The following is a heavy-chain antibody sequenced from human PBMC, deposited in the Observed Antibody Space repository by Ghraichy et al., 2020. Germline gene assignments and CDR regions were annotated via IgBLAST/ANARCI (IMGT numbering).Heavy chain of an antibody. CDR2: INTDGSST. V-gene: IGHV3-74*01. CDR3: VRVGRKIVGGALDF. CDR1: GFTFRSYW. J-gene: IGHJ3*01. Sequence: GGSLRLSCVASGFTFRSYWMNWVRQAPGEGLVWVSSINTDGSSTRSADSVKGRFTISRDNAQNTLYLQMTGLRVEDTAAYYCVRVGRKIVGGALDFWGQGTMVSVSS. D-gene: IGHD1-26*01.